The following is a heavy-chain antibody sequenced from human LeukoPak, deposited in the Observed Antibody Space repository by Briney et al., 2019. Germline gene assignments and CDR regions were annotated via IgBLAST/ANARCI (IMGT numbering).Heavy chain of an antibody. Sequence: GGSLRLSCAASGFTFSSYSMSWVRQAPGKGLEWVSVISGSGGDTFYADSVKGRFTISRDNSENTLYLQMNSLRVEDTAVYYCAKGRALVGGTTRSYDSWGQGTLVTVSS. J-gene: IGHJ5*02. D-gene: IGHD1-26*01. CDR3: AKGRALVGGTTRSYDS. CDR2: ISGSGGDT. V-gene: IGHV3-23*01. CDR1: GFTFSSYS.